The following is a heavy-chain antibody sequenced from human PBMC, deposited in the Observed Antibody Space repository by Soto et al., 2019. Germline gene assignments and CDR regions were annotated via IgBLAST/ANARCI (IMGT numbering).Heavy chain of an antibody. J-gene: IGHJ5*02. Sequence: SVKVSCKASGGTFSSYAISWVRQAPGQGLEWKGGIIPIFGTANYAQKFQGRVTITADESTSTAYMELSSLRSEDMAVYYCASLTYVSSSNWFDPWGQGTLVTVSS. CDR1: GGTFSSYA. CDR3: ASLTYVSSSNWFDP. D-gene: IGHD3-22*01. CDR2: IIPIFGTA. V-gene: IGHV1-69*13.